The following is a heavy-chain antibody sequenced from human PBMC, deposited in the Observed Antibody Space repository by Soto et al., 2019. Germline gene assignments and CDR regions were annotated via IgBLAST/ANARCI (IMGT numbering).Heavy chain of an antibody. V-gene: IGHV1-46*01. J-gene: IGHJ4*02. CDR2: INPSGGST. Sequence: SVKVSCKASGYTFASNYRWWLRQSTGQGLEWMGIINPSGGSTSYAQKFQGRVTMTRDTSTSTAYMELRSLRSDDTAVYYCARAQQRYSTPAGYWGQGTLVTVSS. CDR1: GYTFASNY. D-gene: IGHD3-9*01. CDR3: ARAQQRYSTPAGY.